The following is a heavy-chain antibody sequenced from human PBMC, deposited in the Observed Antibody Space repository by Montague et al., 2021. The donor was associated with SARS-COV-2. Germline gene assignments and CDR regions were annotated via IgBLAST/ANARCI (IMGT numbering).Heavy chain of an antibody. D-gene: IGHD2-21*01. V-gene: IGHV4-59*13. Sequence: SETLSLTCSVSGGSINSYYWCWVRQSPGQGLEWIGYIYYSGSVTTSYNPSLKSRVSISVDTSENQFSLKLTSVTAADTAVYYCARRGGGEVFARFMYWYFDVWGRGSMVTVSS. CDR2: IYYSGSVTT. J-gene: IGHJ2*01. CDR3: ARRGGGEVFARFMYWYFDV. CDR1: GGSINSYY.